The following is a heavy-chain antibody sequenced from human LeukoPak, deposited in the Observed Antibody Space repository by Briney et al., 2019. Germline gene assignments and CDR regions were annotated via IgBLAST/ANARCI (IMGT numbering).Heavy chain of an antibody. D-gene: IGHD3-3*01. Sequence: QPGGSLRLSCAASGFTFSSYGMHWVRQAPGKGLEWVAVIWYDGSNKYYADSVKGRFTISRDNSKNTLYLQMNSLRAEDTAVYYCAKAELGVDTFFDYWGQGTLVTVSS. CDR2: IWYDGSNK. J-gene: IGHJ4*02. CDR3: AKAELGVDTFFDY. CDR1: GFTFSSYG. V-gene: IGHV3-33*06.